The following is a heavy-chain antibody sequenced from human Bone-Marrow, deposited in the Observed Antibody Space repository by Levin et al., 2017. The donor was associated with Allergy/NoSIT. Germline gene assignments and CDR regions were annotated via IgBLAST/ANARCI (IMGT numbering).Heavy chain of an antibody. CDR3: ARLDGYYFDY. CDR2: ISYRGTT. V-gene: IGHV4-31*03. CDR1: GGSISSAGYH. J-gene: IGHJ4*02. Sequence: SQTLSLTCTVSGGSISSAGYHWTWIHQSPGKGLEWIGYISYRGTTYYNPSLKSRLTMSLDTSEQRFSLNLNSVTAADTAIYYCARLDGYYFDYWGQGTLVTVSS. D-gene: IGHD3-9*01.